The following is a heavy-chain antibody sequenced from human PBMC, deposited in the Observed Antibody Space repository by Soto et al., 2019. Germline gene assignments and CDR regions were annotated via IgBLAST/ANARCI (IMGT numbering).Heavy chain of an antibody. CDR3: ARPYYYDSSGYPGDSYGMDV. Sequence: WASVKVSCKASGYTFTSYGISWVRQAPGQGLEWMGWISAYNGNTNYAQKLQGRVTMTTDTSTSTAYMELRSLRSDDTAVYYCARPYYYDSSGYPGDSYGMDVWGQGTTVTVSS. V-gene: IGHV1-18*04. CDR1: GYTFTSYG. CDR2: ISAYNGNT. J-gene: IGHJ6*02. D-gene: IGHD3-22*01.